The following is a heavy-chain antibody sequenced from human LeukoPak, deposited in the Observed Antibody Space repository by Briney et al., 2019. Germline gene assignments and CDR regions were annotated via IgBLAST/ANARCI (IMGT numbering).Heavy chain of an antibody. CDR1: GGSISSSSYY. J-gene: IGHJ4*02. D-gene: IGHD3-22*01. V-gene: IGHV4-39*07. CDR3: ARLYDSSAYHADHFDY. Sequence: PSETLSLTCTVSGGSISSSSYYWGWIRQPPGKGLEWIGSIYYSGSTYYNPSLKSRVTISVDTSKNQFSLKLSSVTAEDTAVYYCARLYDSSAYHADHFDYWGQGTLVTVSS. CDR2: IYYSGST.